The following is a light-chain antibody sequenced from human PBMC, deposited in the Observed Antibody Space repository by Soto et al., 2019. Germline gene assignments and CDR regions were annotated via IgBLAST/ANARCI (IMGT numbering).Light chain of an antibody. J-gene: IGLJ2*01. CDR3: ATWDDSLNGVI. CDR2: SNN. V-gene: IGLV1-44*01. Sequence: QLVLTQPPSASGTPGQRVTMSCSGSSSNIGGNTVSWYQQLPGTAPKLLIYSNNQRPSGVPDRFSGSKSGTSASLAISGLQAEDEADYYCATWDDSLNGVIFGGGTKLTVL. CDR1: SSNIGGNT.